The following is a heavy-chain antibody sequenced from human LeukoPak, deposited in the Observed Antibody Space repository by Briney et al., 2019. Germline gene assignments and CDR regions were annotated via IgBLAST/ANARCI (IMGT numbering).Heavy chain of an antibody. J-gene: IGHJ5*02. Sequence: PSETLSLTRIVGRGTLTHSRYYSGWIRQPPGKGPEWIGTIYYTGTTYYNPSLKSRVPMSVNTSKNQYSLRLRPWAAADTAYYYCAGRGYFYEGSPFGPWGQGTLLTVSS. CDR1: RGTLTHSRYY. CDR2: IYYTGTT. V-gene: IGHV4-39*01. CDR3: AGRGYFYEGSPFGP. D-gene: IGHD3-22*01.